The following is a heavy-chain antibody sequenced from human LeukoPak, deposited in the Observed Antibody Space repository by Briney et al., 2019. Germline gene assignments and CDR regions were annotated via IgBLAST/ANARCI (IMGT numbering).Heavy chain of an antibody. CDR3: AKVWDIVVVVGNDAFDI. CDR1: GFTFSSYG. CDR2: ISYDGSNK. Sequence: GGSLRLSCAASGFTFSSYGMHCVRQAPGKGLEWVAVISYDGSNKYYADSVKGRFTISRDNSKNTLYLQMNSLRAEDTAVYYCAKVWDIVVVVGNDAFDIWGQGTMVTVSS. V-gene: IGHV3-30*18. D-gene: IGHD2-15*01. J-gene: IGHJ3*02.